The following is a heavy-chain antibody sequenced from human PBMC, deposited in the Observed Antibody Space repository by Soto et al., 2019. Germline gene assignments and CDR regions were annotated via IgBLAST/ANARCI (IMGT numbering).Heavy chain of an antibody. J-gene: IGHJ3*02. CDR1: GFTFSSYS. D-gene: IGHD6-13*01. CDR2: ISSSSSTI. V-gene: IGHV3-48*02. CDR3: ARDRDPYSSSWSRAFDI. Sequence: GGSLRLSCAASGFTFSSYSMNWVRQAPGKGLEWVSYISSSSSTIYYADSVKGRFTISRDNAKNSLYLQMNSLRDEDTAVYYGARDRDPYSSSWSRAFDIWGQGTMVTVSS.